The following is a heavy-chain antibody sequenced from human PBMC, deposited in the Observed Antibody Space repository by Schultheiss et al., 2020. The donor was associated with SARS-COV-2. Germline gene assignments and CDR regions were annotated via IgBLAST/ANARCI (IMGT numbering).Heavy chain of an antibody. CDR2: IGSSGSPI. Sequence: GGSLRLSCTASGFTFSDYYMSWIRQAPGKGLEWVSYIGSSGSPIYYSDSVKGRFTISRDNAKNSLYLQMNSLRGEDTAVYYCAKDRTYGVTVTTNFDYWGQGTLVTVSS. D-gene: IGHD4-17*01. CDR3: AKDRTYGVTVTTNFDY. CDR1: GFTFSDYY. V-gene: IGHV3-11*01. J-gene: IGHJ4*02.